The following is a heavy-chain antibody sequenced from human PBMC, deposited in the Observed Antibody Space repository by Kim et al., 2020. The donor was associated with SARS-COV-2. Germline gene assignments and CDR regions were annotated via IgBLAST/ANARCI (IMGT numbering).Heavy chain of an antibody. D-gene: IGHD6-6*01. CDR2: IIPIFGTA. V-gene: IGHV1-69*13. J-gene: IGHJ6*02. CDR3: ARGSSIAARSPYYYYYGMDV. Sequence: SVKVSCKASGGTFSSYAISWVRQAPGQGLEWMGGIIPIFGTANYAQKFQGRVTITADESTSTAYMELSSLRSEDTAVYYCARGSSIAARSPYYYYYGMDVWGQGTTVTVSS. CDR1: GGTFSSYA.